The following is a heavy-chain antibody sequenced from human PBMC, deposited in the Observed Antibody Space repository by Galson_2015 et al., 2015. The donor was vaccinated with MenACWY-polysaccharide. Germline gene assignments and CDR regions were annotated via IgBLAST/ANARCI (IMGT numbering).Heavy chain of an antibody. CDR2: INPSGGST. D-gene: IGHD4-11*01. Sequence: SVKVSCKASGYTFTSYYMHWVRQAPGQGLEWMGIINPSGGSTSYAQKFQGRVTMTRDTSTSTVYMELSSLRSEDTAVYYCARLGTTETTSGVRWFDPWGQGTLVTVSS. J-gene: IGHJ5*02. CDR1: GYTFTSYY. V-gene: IGHV1-46*01. CDR3: ARLGTTETTSGVRWFDP.